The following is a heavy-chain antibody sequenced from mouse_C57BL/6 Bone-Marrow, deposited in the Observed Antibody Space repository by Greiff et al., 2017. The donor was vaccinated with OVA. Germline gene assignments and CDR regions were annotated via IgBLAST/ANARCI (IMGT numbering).Heavy chain of an antibody. J-gene: IGHJ4*01. Sequence: EVQLQESGAELVRPGASVKLSCTASGFNIKDDYMHWVKQRPEQGLEWIGWIDPENGDTEYASKFQGKATITADTSSNTAYLQLSSLTSEDTAVYYCTLHAMDYWGQGTSVTVSS. CDR3: TLHAMDY. CDR1: GFNIKDDY. CDR2: IDPENGDT. V-gene: IGHV14-4*01.